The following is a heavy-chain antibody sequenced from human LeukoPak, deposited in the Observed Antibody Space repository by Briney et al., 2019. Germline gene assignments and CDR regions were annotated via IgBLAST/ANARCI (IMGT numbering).Heavy chain of an antibody. Sequence: GGSLRLSCAASGFTFSNYAMHWVRQAPGKGLEWMSVISYDGRNKYFADSVKGRFTISRDNAKNSLYLQMNSLRAEDTAVYYCVPITMIVVVPPKDAFDIWGQGTMVTVSS. V-gene: IGHV3-30*04. D-gene: IGHD3-22*01. CDR2: ISYDGRNK. CDR3: VPITMIVVVPPKDAFDI. CDR1: GFTFSNYA. J-gene: IGHJ3*02.